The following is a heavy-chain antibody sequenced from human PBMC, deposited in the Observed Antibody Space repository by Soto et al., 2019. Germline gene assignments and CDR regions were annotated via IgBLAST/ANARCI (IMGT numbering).Heavy chain of an antibody. V-gene: IGHV1-18*01. Sequence: ASVKVSCKASGYTFTSYGISWVRQAPGQGLEWMGWISAYNGNTNYAQKLQGRVTMTTDTSTSTAYMERRSLRSDDTAVYYCARVEGYCSSTSCYGEDYYYYYMDVWGKGTTVTVSS. D-gene: IGHD2-2*01. CDR1: GYTFTSYG. J-gene: IGHJ6*03. CDR2: ISAYNGNT. CDR3: ARVEGYCSSTSCYGEDYYYYYMDV.